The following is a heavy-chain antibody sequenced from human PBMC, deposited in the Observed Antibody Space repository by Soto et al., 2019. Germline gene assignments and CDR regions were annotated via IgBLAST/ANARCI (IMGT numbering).Heavy chain of an antibody. CDR1: GFTFSSYD. Sequence: EVQLAESGGGMVQPGGSLRLSCVASGFTFSSYDMHWVRQAPGKGLEYVSSISSNGGTTYYGNSVKGRFTISRDNSKNTLYLQMGSLRAEDMAVYYRVRRVSGNYDYWGQGTLFTVS. J-gene: IGHJ4*02. D-gene: IGHD1-7*01. CDR2: ISSNGGTT. CDR3: VRRVSGNYDY. V-gene: IGHV3-64*01.